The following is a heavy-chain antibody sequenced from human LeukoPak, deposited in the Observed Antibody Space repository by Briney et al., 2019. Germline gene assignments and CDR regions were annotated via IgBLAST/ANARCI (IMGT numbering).Heavy chain of an antibody. CDR1: GYTFTSYG. Sequence: ASVKVSCKASGYTFTSYGISWVRQAPGQGLEWMGWISAYNGNTNYAQKLQGRVTVTTDTSTSTAYMELRRLRSDDTAVYYCARMSQESPWRPTAQYDYWGQGTLVTVSS. CDR3: ARMSQESPWRPTAQYDY. CDR2: ISAYNGNT. V-gene: IGHV1-18*01. D-gene: IGHD5-18*01. J-gene: IGHJ4*02.